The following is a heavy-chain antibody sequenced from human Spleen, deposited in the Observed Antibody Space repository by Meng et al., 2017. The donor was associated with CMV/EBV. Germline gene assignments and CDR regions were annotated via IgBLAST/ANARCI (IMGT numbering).Heavy chain of an antibody. V-gene: IGHV4-59*01. J-gene: IGHJ4*02. CDR2: IYYSGRA. D-gene: IGHD4-17*01. Sequence: SETLSLTCTVSGGSMNSYYWSWVRQPPGKGLEWIGYIYYSGRANYSPSLKSRVTISVDTFENQFSLRLNSVTAADTATYYCARDISEGTTTYYFDSWGQGILVTVSS. CDR3: ARDISEGTTTYYFDS. CDR1: GGSMNSYY.